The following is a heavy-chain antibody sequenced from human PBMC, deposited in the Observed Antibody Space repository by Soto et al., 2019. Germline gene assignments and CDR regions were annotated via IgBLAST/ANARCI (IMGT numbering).Heavy chain of an antibody. Sequence: EVQLVESGGGLVQPGGSLRLSCAASGFTFSSYWMHWVRQVPGKGLVWVSRIGSNGRRTNYTDSVKGRFSISRDNAKNTLFLQMTSLRAEDTAVYYCARDVSNSVDYWGQGILVTVSS. D-gene: IGHD4-4*01. J-gene: IGHJ4*02. CDR3: ARDVSNSVDY. CDR2: IGSNGRRT. CDR1: GFTFSSYW. V-gene: IGHV3-74*01.